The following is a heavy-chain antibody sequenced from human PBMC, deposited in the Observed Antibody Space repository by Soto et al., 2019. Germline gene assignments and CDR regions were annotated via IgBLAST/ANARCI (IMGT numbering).Heavy chain of an antibody. CDR2: IYYSGIT. V-gene: IGHV4-31*03. CDR1: GGSISSGGYY. Sequence: QVQLQESGPGLVKPSQTLSLTCTVSGGSISSGGYYWNWIRQHPGKGLEWIGYIYYSGITYYNPSLRTRVSRSLATSKHQSSLMLTSVTAADTAVYYCAGSVPPWGRETLVTVSS. CDR3: AGSVPP. J-gene: IGHJ5*02.